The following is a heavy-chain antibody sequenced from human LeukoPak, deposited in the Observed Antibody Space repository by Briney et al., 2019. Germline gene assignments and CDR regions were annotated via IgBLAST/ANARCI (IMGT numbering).Heavy chain of an antibody. CDR2: IRSKAYGGTT. CDR1: GFTFGDYA. CDR3: TRTIFGVVIQYYYYMDV. J-gene: IGHJ6*03. Sequence: PGRSLRLSCTASGFTFGDYAMSWVRQAPGKGLEWVGFIRSKAYGGTTEYAASVKGRFTISGDDSKSIAYLQMNSLKTEDTAVYYCTRTIFGVVIQYYYYMDVWGKGTTVTVSS. D-gene: IGHD3-3*01. V-gene: IGHV3-49*04.